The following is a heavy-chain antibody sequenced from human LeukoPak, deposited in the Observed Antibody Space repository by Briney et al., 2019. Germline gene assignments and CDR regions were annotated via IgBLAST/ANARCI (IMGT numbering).Heavy chain of an antibody. J-gene: IGHJ5*02. D-gene: IGHD4-17*01. CDR2: IKEDGSEK. CDR1: GFILSNYW. V-gene: IGHV3-7*01. Sequence: GGSLRLSCAASGFILSNYWMTWVRQSPGKGLEWVANIKEDGSEKYYVDSVKGRFTVSRDNSRSMMYLQMNSLRAEDTAVYYCARSPEPFDYGPYNWFDPWGQGTRVTVSS. CDR3: ARSPEPFDYGPYNWFDP.